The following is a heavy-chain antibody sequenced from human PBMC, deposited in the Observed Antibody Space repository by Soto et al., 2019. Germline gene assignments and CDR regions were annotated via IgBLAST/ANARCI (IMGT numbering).Heavy chain of an antibody. V-gene: IGHV1-2*02. CDR2: INPKTGDT. Sequence: QVQLVQSGAEVKKPGASESVSCKASGYTFTHYYIHWVRRAPGQGLEWMGLINPKTGDTNFAQKFRDRVTMTRDTSTNTANMKLSSLRSDDTAVYYCARVPGHKNSRGDYWGQGTPVTVSS. CDR3: ARVPGHKNSRGDY. D-gene: IGHD1-7*01. J-gene: IGHJ4*02. CDR1: GYTFTHYY.